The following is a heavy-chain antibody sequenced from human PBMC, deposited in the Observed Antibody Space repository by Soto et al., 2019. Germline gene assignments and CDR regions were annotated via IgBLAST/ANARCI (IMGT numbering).Heavy chain of an antibody. CDR2: IYYSGST. J-gene: IGHJ6*02. V-gene: IGHV4-30-4*01. D-gene: IGHD3-3*01. CDR1: GGSISSGDYY. Sequence: SETLSLTCTVSGGSISSGDYYWSWIRQPPGKGLEWIGYIYYSGSTYYNPSLKSRVTISVDTSKNQFSLKLSSVTAADTAVYYCASGLTIFGVVSPLYGMDVWGQGTTVTVS. CDR3: ASGLTIFGVVSPLYGMDV.